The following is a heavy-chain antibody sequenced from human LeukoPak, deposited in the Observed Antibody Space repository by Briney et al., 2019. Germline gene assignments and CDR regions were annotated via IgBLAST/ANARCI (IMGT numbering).Heavy chain of an antibody. CDR2: INHSRST. CDR1: GGSFSGYY. V-gene: IGHV4-34*01. J-gene: IGHJ4*02. D-gene: IGHD3-10*01. Sequence: PSETLSLTCVVYGGSFSGYYWSWIRQPPGKGLEWIGEINHSRSTNYNPSLKSRVTISVDTSKNQFSLKLSSVTAADTAVYYCARGRSWFGELRFDYWGQGTLVTVSS. CDR3: ARGRSWFGELRFDY.